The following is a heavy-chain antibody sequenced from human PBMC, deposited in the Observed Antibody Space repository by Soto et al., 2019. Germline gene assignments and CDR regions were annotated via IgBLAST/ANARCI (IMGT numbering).Heavy chain of an antibody. Sequence: SXTLSLTCAISGDSVSSNSDAWNWIRQSPSRGLEWLGRTYFRSKWYSDYAVSVKSRMTITPDTSMNQFCLQLNSVTPEDAAVYYCARGWQLDYWGQGTPVTVSS. J-gene: IGHJ4*02. CDR3: ARGWQLDY. D-gene: IGHD6-13*01. CDR1: GDSVSSNSDA. V-gene: IGHV6-1*01. CDR2: TYFRSKWYS.